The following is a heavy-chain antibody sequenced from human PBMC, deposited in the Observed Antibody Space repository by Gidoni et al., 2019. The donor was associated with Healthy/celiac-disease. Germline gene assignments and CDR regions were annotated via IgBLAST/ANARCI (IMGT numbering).Heavy chain of an antibody. CDR2: IYSGSST. CDR3: ARDSSSSVFDY. D-gene: IGHD6-6*01. CDR1: GFTVSSNY. V-gene: IGHV3-66*01. J-gene: IGHJ4*02. Sequence: EVQLVESGGGLVQPGGSLRLSCAASGFTVSSNYMSWVRQAPGKGLEWVSVIYSGSSTYYADSVNGRFTISRDNSKNTLYLQMNSLRAEDTAVYYCARDSSSSVFDYWGQGTLVTVSS.